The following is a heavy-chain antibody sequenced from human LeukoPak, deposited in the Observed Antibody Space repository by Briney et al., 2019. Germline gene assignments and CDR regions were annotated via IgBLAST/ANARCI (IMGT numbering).Heavy chain of an antibody. CDR2: ISSSTSTI. D-gene: IGHD3-10*01. CDR1: GFTFSSYE. CDR3: ARGGVRAGFDP. V-gene: IGHV3-48*03. Sequence: PPGGSLRLSCAASGFTFSSYEMHWVRQAPGRGLEWVSYISSSTSTIYYADSVKGRFTISRDNAKNSLYLQMNSLRAEDTALYYCARGGVRAGFDPWGEGTLVTVSS. J-gene: IGHJ5*02.